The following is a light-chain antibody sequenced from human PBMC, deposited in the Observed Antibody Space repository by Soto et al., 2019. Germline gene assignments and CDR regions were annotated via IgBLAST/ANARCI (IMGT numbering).Light chain of an antibody. CDR1: QSVSSY. CDR3: QQRSNWIT. Sequence: EIVLTQSPATLSLSPGERATLSCRASQSVSSYLAWYQQKPGQAPRLLIYDASNRATGIPARFSGSGSGTDFTLTISSLEPEDFAVYYCQQRSNWITFGQGTLWRL. CDR2: DAS. J-gene: IGKJ5*01. V-gene: IGKV3-11*01.